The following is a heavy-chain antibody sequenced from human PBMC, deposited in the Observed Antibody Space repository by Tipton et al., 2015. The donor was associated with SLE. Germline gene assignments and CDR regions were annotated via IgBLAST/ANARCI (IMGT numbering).Heavy chain of an antibody. CDR1: GFTFSSYE. CDR3: ARDQGSVYNWFDP. CDR2: ISSSGSTI. J-gene: IGHJ5*02. Sequence: SLRLSCVASGFTFSSYEMNWVRQAPGKGLEWVSYISSSGSTIYYADSVKGRFTISRDNAKNSLYLQMNSLRAEDTAVYYCARDQGSVYNWFDPWGQGTLVTVSS. V-gene: IGHV3-48*03. D-gene: IGHD3-10*01.